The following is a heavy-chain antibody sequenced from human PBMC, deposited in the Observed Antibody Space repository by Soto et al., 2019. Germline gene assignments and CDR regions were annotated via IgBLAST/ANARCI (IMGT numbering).Heavy chain of an antibody. D-gene: IGHD3-22*01. CDR3: ARTTLHYDSSGYYFDYFDY. V-gene: IGHV1-18*01. J-gene: IGHJ4*02. Sequence: QVQLVQSGAEVQKPGASVKVSCKTVGYTFTSYGISWVRQAPGQGLEWMGWISSYNAYTNYAQRFRGRVTMTTDTSTSTAYMELRSLRSDDTAVYYCARTTLHYDSSGYYFDYFDYWGQGTLVTVSS. CDR1: GYTFTSYG. CDR2: ISSYNAYT.